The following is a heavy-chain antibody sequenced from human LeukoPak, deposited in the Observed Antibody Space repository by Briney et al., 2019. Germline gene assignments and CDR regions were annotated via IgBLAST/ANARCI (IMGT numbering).Heavy chain of an antibody. CDR3: ARLFDPYYFDY. V-gene: IGHV4-39*01. CDR1: GGSISSSSYY. Sequence: SETLSLTCTVSGGSISSSSYYWGWIRQPPGKGLEWIGSIYYSGSTYYNPSLKSRVTISVDTSKNQFSLKPSSVTAADTAVYYCARLFDPYYFDYWGQGTLVTVSS. J-gene: IGHJ4*02. D-gene: IGHD2-21*01. CDR2: IYYSGST.